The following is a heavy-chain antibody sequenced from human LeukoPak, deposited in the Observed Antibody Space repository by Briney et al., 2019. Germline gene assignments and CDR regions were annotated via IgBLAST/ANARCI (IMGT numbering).Heavy chain of an antibody. CDR3: ARGRGGATTGFDH. Sequence: GSSVKVSCKASGYTFSGYYMHWGRQAPGQGLESMGWINSNSGARNYAPKFQGRVTFSRDNSISTAYMELSSLRSDDTAIYYCARGRGGATTGFDHWGQGTVVTVPS. J-gene: IGHJ4*02. CDR2: INSNSGAR. CDR1: GYTFSGYY. D-gene: IGHD1-26*01. V-gene: IGHV1-2*02.